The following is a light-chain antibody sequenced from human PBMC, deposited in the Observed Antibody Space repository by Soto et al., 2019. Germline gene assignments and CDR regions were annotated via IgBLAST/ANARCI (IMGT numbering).Light chain of an antibody. Sequence: QSALTQPASVSGSPGQSITISCIGTRSDIGGYNYVSWYQQHPGKAPKLMIYEVSNRPSGVSNRFSGSKSGNTASLTISGLQAEDEADYYCSSYTSSSSTVFGGGTKVTVL. CDR3: SSYTSSSSTV. CDR2: EVS. J-gene: IGLJ3*02. V-gene: IGLV2-14*01. CDR1: RSDIGGYNY.